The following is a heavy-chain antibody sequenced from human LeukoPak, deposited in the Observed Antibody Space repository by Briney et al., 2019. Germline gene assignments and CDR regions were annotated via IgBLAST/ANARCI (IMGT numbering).Heavy chain of an antibody. V-gene: IGHV4-38-2*02. CDR3: ARLTYYYDSSGFSGHFDY. D-gene: IGHD3-22*01. J-gene: IGHJ4*02. Sequence: SEALSLTCTVSGYSISSGYYWGWIRQPPGKGLEWIGSIYHSGSTYYNPSLKSRVTISVDTSKNQFSLKLSSVTAADTAVYYCARLTYYYDSSGFSGHFDYWGQGTLVTVSS. CDR1: GYSISSGYY. CDR2: IYHSGST.